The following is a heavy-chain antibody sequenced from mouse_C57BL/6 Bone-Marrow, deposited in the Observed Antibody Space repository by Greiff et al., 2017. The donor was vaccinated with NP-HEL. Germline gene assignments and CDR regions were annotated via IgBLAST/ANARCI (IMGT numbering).Heavy chain of an antibody. CDR3: ALRKDFAY. CDR1: GYTFTSYW. Sequence: QVQLKQSGAELVRPGTSVKLSCKASGYTFTSYWMHWVKQRPGQGLEWIGVIDPSDSYTNYNQKFKGKATLTVDTSSSTAYMQLSSLTSEDSAVYYCALRKDFAYWGQGTLVTVSA. J-gene: IGHJ3*01. CDR2: IDPSDSYT. V-gene: IGHV1-59*01.